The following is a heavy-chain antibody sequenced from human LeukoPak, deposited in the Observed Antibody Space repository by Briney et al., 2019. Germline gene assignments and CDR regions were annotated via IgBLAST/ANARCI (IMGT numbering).Heavy chain of an antibody. Sequence: SETLSLTCTVSGGSISSYYWSWIRQPAGKGLVWIGRIYTSGSTNYNPSLKSRVTMSVDTSKNQFSLKLSSVTAADTAVYYCARDDPDNCSGGSCYYTWGQGTLVTVSS. D-gene: IGHD2-15*01. CDR2: IYTSGST. J-gene: IGHJ4*02. CDR3: ARDDPDNCSGGSCYYT. V-gene: IGHV4-4*07. CDR1: GGSISSYY.